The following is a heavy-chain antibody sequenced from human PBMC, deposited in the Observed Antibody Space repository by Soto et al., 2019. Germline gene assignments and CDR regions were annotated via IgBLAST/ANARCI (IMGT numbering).Heavy chain of an antibody. V-gene: IGHV3-53*01. Sequence: PGGSLGLSCAASGFTVRSNYMSWVRQAPGKGLEWVSVIYSGGSTYYADSVKGRFTISRDNSKNTLYLQMDSLRAEDRAVYYCARERYGSGPDYGMDVWGQGTTVTVSS. CDR3: ARERYGSGPDYGMDV. CDR1: GFTVRSNY. D-gene: IGHD3-10*01. J-gene: IGHJ6*02. CDR2: IYSGGST.